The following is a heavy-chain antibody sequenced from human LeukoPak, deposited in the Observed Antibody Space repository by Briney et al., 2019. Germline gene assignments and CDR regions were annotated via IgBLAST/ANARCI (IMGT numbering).Heavy chain of an antibody. CDR2: INPNSGGT. J-gene: IGHJ5*02. CDR1: GYTFTGYY. Sequence: ASVKVSCKASGYTFTGYYMHWVRQAPGQGLEWMGWINPNSGGTSYAQKFQGRVTMTRDTSVSTAYMELSRLRSDDTAVYYCARMSDISTGHYPQWFHHWGQGTLVTVSS. CDR3: ARMSDISTGHYPQWFHH. D-gene: IGHD3-9*01. V-gene: IGHV1-2*02.